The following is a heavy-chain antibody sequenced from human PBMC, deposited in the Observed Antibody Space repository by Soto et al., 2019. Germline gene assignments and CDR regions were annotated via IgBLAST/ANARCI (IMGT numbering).Heavy chain of an antibody. CDR1: GFTFSSYW. J-gene: IGHJ4*02. Sequence: EVQLVESGGGLVQPGGSLRLSCAASGFTFSSYWMHWVRQAPGKGLVWVSRINSDGSSTVYADSVKGRFTISRDNAXXTVYLQMNSLIAEDTAVYYCARVYCSGGSCYSVDYWGQGTLVTVSS. CDR3: ARVYCSGGSCYSVDY. V-gene: IGHV3-74*01. D-gene: IGHD2-15*01. CDR2: INSDGSST.